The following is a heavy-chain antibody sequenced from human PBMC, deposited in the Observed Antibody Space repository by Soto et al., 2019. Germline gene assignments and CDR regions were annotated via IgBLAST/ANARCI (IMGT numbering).Heavy chain of an antibody. CDR2: IYYSGST. CDR3: ARQMGCSGGSCYSSDGMDV. CDR1: GGSFSGYY. D-gene: IGHD2-15*01. Sequence: PSETLSLTCAVYGGSFSGYYGSWIRQPPGKGLEWIGYIYYSGSTNYNPSLKSRVTISVDTSKNQFSLKLSSVTAADTAVYHCARQMGCSGGSCYSSDGMDVWGQGTTVTVSS. J-gene: IGHJ6*02. V-gene: IGHV4-59*08.